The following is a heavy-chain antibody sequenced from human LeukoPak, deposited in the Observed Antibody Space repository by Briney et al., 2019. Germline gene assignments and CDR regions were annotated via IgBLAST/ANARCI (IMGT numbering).Heavy chain of an antibody. CDR3: AREMGWMTFDY. D-gene: IGHD1-26*01. J-gene: IGHJ4*02. V-gene: IGHV1-8*01. CDR1: GYTFTSYD. Sequence: ASVKVSCKASGYTFTSYDINWVRRATGQGLEWMGWMNPNSGNTGYAQRFQGRVTMTRDTSISTAYMELSRLTSDDTAVYYCAREMGWMTFDYWGQGTLVTVSS. CDR2: MNPNSGNT.